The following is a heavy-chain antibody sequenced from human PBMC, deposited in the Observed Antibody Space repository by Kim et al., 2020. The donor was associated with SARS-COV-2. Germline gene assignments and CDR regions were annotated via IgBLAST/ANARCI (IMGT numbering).Heavy chain of an antibody. D-gene: IGHD6-19*01. CDR1: GFTFSKYV. J-gene: IGHJ4*02. Sequence: GGSLRLSCGASGFTFSKYVMHWVRQAPGKGLEWVAVISHDGTNKYYADSVRGRFTISRDTSKNTLYLQMDSLRPEDTALYYCAKPAIEQWLVSHFDCWGRGTRVTVSS. CDR2: ISHDGTNK. V-gene: IGHV3-30*18. CDR3: AKPAIEQWLVSHFDC.